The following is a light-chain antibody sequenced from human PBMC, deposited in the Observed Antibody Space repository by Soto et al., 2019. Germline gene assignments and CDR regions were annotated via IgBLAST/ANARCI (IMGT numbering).Light chain of an antibody. Sequence: QSVLTQPRSVSGSPGQSVTISCTGTSSGVGGYNYVSWYQQHPDKAPRVMIYDVTKRPSGVPDRFSGSKSGNTASLTISGLQAEDEADYYCCSYAGSYIYVIGTG. CDR3: CSYAGSYIYV. CDR2: DVT. V-gene: IGLV2-11*01. J-gene: IGLJ1*01. CDR1: SSGVGGYNY.